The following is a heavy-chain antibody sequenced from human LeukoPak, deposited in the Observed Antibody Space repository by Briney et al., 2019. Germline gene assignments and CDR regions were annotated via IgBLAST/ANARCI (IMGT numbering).Heavy chain of an antibody. V-gene: IGHV4-59*08. CDR1: AASIGSYY. CDR2: IYDSGTT. D-gene: IGHD3-22*01. CDR3: ARSHFYDSIRFDF. J-gene: IGHJ4*02. Sequence: PSQTLSLTRTVSAASIGSYYWSWIRQPPGKGLEWIGYIYDSGTTNYNPSFESRATISLTPSKNQFSLKLSPVTPPAPPCFSFARSHFYDSIRFDFWGQGTLVTVSS.